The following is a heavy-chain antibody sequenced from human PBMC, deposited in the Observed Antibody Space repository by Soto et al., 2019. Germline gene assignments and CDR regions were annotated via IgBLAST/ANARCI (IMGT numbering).Heavy chain of an antibody. CDR3: ASLAVGYYGDYPDACDI. V-gene: IGHV4-34*01. D-gene: IGHD4-17*01. CDR2: LNHSGST. J-gene: IGHJ3*02. CDR1: GGSFSGYY. Sequence: QVHLQQWGAGLLKPSETLSLTCAVYGGSFSGYYWSWIRQPPGKGLEWIGELNHSGSTNYNPSLKSRVTISVDTSKNQFSLKLSSVTAADTAVYYFASLAVGYYGDYPDACDIWGQGTMVTVSS.